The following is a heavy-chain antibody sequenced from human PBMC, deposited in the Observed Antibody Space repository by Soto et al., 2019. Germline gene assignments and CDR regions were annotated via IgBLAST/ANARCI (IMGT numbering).Heavy chain of an antibody. CDR1: GGSISSYY. CDR3: ARHCIYVDIVVVPAAKYYYYYYMDV. Sequence: PSETLSLTCTVSGGSISSYYWSWIRQPPGKGLEWIGYIYYSGSTNYNPSLKSRVTISVDTSKNQFSLKLSSVTAADTAVYYCARHCIYVDIVVVPAAKYYYYYYMDVWGKGTTVTVSS. CDR2: IYYSGST. V-gene: IGHV4-59*08. J-gene: IGHJ6*03. D-gene: IGHD2-2*03.